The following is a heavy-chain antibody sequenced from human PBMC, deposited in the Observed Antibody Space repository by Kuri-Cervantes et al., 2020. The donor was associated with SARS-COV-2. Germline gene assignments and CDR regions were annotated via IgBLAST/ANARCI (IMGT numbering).Heavy chain of an antibody. CDR1: GFTFSSYA. CDR2: ISGSGGST. J-gene: IGHJ2*01. D-gene: IGHD6-13*01. Sequence: GGSLRLSCAASGFTFSSYAMSWVRQAPGKGLEWVSAISGSGGSTYYADSVKGRFTISRDNSKNTLYLQMNSRRAEDTAVYYCAKGGDSTIWYFDLWGRGTLVTVSS. CDR3: AKGGDSTIWYFDL. V-gene: IGHV3-23*01.